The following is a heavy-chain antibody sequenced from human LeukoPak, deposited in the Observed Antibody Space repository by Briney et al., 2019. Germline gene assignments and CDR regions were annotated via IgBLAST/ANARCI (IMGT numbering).Heavy chain of an antibody. J-gene: IGHJ4*02. Sequence: PGGSLRLSCAASGFTFSSYAMSWVRQAPGKGLEWVSAISGGGGCTYYADSVKGRFTISRDNSRNTLYLQMNSLRAEDTAVYYCAKESSRWFHYFDYWGQGTLVSVSS. CDR2: ISGGGGCT. V-gene: IGHV3-23*01. CDR3: AKESSRWFHYFDY. D-gene: IGHD6-13*01. CDR1: GFTFSSYA.